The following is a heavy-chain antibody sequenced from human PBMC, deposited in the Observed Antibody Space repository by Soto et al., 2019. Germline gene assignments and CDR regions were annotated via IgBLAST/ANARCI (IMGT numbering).Heavy chain of an antibody. V-gene: IGHV3-74*01. CDR1: GFALSTYW. Sequence: GSLRLSCAASGFALSTYWVHWVRQTPGKGLVWVSRLSPDGRVTNYADSVRGRFTIFRDNAKNAHYLQMNSLRAEDTAVYYCVSEPEGWSCWGQETWVPASS. D-gene: IGHD1-26*01. CDR3: VSEPEGWSC. J-gene: IGHJ4*02. CDR2: LSPDGRVT.